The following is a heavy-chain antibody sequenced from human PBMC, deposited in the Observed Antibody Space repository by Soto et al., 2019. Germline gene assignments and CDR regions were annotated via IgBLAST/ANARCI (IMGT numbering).Heavy chain of an antibody. J-gene: IGHJ4*02. Sequence: GGSLRLSCAASGFTFSSYAMSWVRQAPGKGLEWVSAISGSGGSTYYADSVKGRFTISRDNSKNTLYLQMNSLRAEDTAVYYCAKDKRLGKNPYYFDYWGQGTLVTVSS. D-gene: IGHD3-22*01. CDR2: ISGSGGST. CDR1: GFTFSSYA. V-gene: IGHV3-23*01. CDR3: AKDKRLGKNPYYFDY.